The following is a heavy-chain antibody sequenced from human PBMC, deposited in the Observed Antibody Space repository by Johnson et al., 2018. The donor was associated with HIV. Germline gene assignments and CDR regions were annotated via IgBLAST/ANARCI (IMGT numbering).Heavy chain of an antibody. CDR3: AKETRDSRSAFDV. V-gene: IGHV3-23*04. J-gene: IGHJ3*01. Sequence: VQLVESGGGLVQPGGSLRLSCAASGFTFSSSAMSWVRQAPGKGLEWVSGISGSGGRTYYADSVKGRFSISRDNARNSLYLQMNSLRAEDTAVYYCAKETRDSRSAFDVWGQGTLVTVSS. CDR1: GFTFSSSA. D-gene: IGHD4-11*01. CDR2: ISGSGGRT.